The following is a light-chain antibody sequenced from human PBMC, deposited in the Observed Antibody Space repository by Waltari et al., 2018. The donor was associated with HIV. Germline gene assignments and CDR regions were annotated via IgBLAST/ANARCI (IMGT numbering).Light chain of an antibody. J-gene: IGLJ3*02. CDR2: STH. Sequence: QTVVTQEPSFSVSPGGTVTLTCGLSSGSVSTSYYPSWYQQTPGQAPRTLLQSTHARSSGVPDRLSVSIVWNKAALTSTGAQADDESDYYCVLYMGSGLWVFGGGTKLTVL. V-gene: IGLV8-61*01. CDR1: SGSVSTSYY. CDR3: VLYMGSGLWV.